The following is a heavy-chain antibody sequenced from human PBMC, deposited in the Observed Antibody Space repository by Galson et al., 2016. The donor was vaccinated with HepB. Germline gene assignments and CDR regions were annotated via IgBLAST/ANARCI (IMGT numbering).Heavy chain of an antibody. CDR2: IYYSGRI. D-gene: IGHD6-6*01. J-gene: IGHJ5*02. CDR1: GDSADRFY. Sequence: ETLSLTCNVSGDSADRFYWRWIRQPPGKGLESIGSIYYSGRINYNPSFRSRVTISADTSKNQFSLKLNTVTAADAAVYYCARGWSSAVRLTRFDPWGQGTQVTISS. V-gene: IGHV4-59*02. CDR3: ARGWSSAVRLTRFDP.